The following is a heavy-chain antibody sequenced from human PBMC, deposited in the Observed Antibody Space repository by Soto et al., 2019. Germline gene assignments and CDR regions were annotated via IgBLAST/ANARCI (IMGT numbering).Heavy chain of an antibody. Sequence: PGGSLRLSCAASGFTFSSYSMNWVRQAPGKGLEWVSSISSSSSYIYYADSVKGRFTISRDNAKNSLYLQMNSLRAEDTAVYYCARLSAMVRGVITYYYGMDVWGQGTTVTAP. CDR3: ARLSAMVRGVITYYYGMDV. V-gene: IGHV3-21*01. CDR1: GFTFSSYS. CDR2: ISSSSSYI. D-gene: IGHD3-10*01. J-gene: IGHJ6*02.